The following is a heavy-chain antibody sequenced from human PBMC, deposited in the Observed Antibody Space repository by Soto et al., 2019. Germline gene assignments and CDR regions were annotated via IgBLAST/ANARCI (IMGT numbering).Heavy chain of an antibody. CDR3: AREPLGYCSSTSCHV. CDR1: GFTFSSYG. J-gene: IGHJ4*02. CDR2: IWYDGSNK. Sequence: PGGSLRLSCAASGFTFSSYGMHWVRQAPGKGLEWVAVIWYDGSNKYYADSVKGRFTISRDNSKNTLYLQMNSLRAEDTAVYYCAREPLGYCSSTSCHVWGQGTLVTVSS. D-gene: IGHD2-2*01. V-gene: IGHV3-33*01.